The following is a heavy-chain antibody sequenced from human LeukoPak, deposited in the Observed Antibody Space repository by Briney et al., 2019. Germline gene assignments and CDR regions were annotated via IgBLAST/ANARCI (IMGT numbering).Heavy chain of an antibody. V-gene: IGHV3-23*01. J-gene: IGHJ4*02. CDR1: GFTFSSYA. D-gene: IGHD1-26*01. Sequence: GGSLRLSCAASGFTFSSYAMSWVRQAPGKGLEWVSTISGSGGVTYYPDSVRGRFTISRDNSKNTLHLQMDSLRAEDTAIYYCAKWPEGATPKFHYWSQGTLVTVSS. CDR3: AKWPEGATPKFHY. CDR2: ISGSGGVT.